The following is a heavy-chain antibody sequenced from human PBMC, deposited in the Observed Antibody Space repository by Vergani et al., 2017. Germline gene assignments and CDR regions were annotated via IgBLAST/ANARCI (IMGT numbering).Heavy chain of an antibody. J-gene: IGHJ4*02. CDR3: AREPPLTGFFDY. D-gene: IGHD3-9*01. CDR2: ISPDGFST. V-gene: IGHV1-46*03. CDR1: GYTFTAYY. Sequence: QVQLVQSGAEVKKPGASVKVSCKASGYTFTAYYIHWVRQAPEQGLEWVGVISPDGFSTIYAQKFQGRVTITRDTSTSTVYVEVTSLRSDDTAVYYCAREPPLTGFFDYWGQGTLVTVSS.